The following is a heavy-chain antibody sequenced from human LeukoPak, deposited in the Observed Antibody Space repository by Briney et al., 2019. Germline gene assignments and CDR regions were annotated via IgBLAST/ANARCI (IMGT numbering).Heavy chain of an antibody. J-gene: IGHJ6*02. CDR3: ARDRVGMNCSGGSCYGYYYYGMDV. D-gene: IGHD2-15*01. CDR1: GGSISSGGYS. V-gene: IGHV4-61*08. CDR2: IYYSGST. Sequence: SETLSLTCAVSGGSISSGGYSWSWIRQPPGKGLEWIGYIYYSGSTNYNPSLKSRVTISVDTSKNQFSLKLSSVTAADTAVYYCARDRVGMNCSGGSCYGYYYYGMDVWGQGTTVTVSS.